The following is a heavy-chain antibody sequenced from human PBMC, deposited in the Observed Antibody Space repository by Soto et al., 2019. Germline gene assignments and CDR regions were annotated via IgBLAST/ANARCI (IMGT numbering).Heavy chain of an antibody. D-gene: IGHD3-22*01. CDR1: GYTFTSYY. V-gene: IGHV1-46*01. CDR2: INPSDGNT. J-gene: IGHJ3*02. Sequence: ASVKVSCKASGYTFTSYYMHWVRQAPGQGLEWMGIINPSDGNTNYAQKFQGRVTITRDTSASTAYMELSSLRSEDTAVYYCASPNYYDSSGYYSLAAFDIWGQGTMVTVSS. CDR3: ASPNYYDSSGYYSLAAFDI.